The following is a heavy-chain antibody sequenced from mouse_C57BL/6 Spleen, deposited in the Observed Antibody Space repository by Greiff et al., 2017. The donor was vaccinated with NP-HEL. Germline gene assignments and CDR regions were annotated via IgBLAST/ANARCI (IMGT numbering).Heavy chain of an antibody. CDR2: IDPEDGDT. V-gene: IGHV14-1*01. D-gene: IGHD1-1*01. J-gene: IGHJ1*03. CDR3: TRYGSPVGFDV. Sequence: EVKVEESGAELVRPGASVKLSCTASGFNIKDYYMHWVKQRPEQGLEWIGRIDPEDGDTEYAPKFQGKATMTADTSSNTAYLQLSSLTSEDTAVYYCTRYGSPVGFDVWGTGTTVTVSS. CDR1: GFNIKDYY.